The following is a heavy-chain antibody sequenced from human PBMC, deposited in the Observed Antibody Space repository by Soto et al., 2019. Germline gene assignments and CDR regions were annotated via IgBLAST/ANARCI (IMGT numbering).Heavy chain of an antibody. D-gene: IGHD1-26*01. CDR3: AGMQEGALAY. CDR1: GDSVSSNSAA. V-gene: IGHV6-1*01. Sequence: SQTLSLTCAISGDSVSSNSAAWNWIRQSPSRGLEWLGRTYYRSKWYNEYAVSVKSRITIKPDTSKNQFSLQLNSVIPDDTAVYYCAGMQEGALAYWGQGTLVTVSS. CDR2: TYYRSKWYN. J-gene: IGHJ4*02.